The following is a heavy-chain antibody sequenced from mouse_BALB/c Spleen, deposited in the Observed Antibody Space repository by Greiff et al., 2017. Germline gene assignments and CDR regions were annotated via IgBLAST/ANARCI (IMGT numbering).Heavy chain of an antibody. CDR1: GFTFSSYG. V-gene: IGHV5-6*01. CDR2: ISSGGSYT. CDR3: ARRDGYSFAY. J-gene: IGHJ3*01. D-gene: IGHD2-3*01. Sequence: EVQRVESGGDLVKPGGSLKLSCAASGFTFSSYGMSWVRQTPDKRLEWVATISSGGSYTYYPDSVKGRFTISRDTAKNTLYLQMSSLKSEDTAMCYCARRDGYSFAYWGQGTLVTVSA.